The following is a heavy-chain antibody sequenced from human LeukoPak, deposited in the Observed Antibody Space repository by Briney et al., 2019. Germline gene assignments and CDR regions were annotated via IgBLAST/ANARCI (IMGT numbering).Heavy chain of an antibody. CDR2: INAGNGNT. V-gene: IGHV1-3*03. Sequence: ASVKVSCKASGYTFTNYGISWVRQAPGQRLEWMGWINAGNGNTKYSQEFQGRVTITRDTSASTAYMELSSLRSEDMAVYYCARDGIAAAGHPFDYWGQGTLVTVSS. D-gene: IGHD6-13*01. CDR3: ARDGIAAAGHPFDY. CDR1: GYTFTNYG. J-gene: IGHJ4*02.